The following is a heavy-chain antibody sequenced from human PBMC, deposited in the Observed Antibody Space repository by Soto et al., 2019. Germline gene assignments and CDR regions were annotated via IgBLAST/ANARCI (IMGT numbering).Heavy chain of an antibody. Sequence: QVQLQESGPGLVKPSETLSLTCTVSGGSISIYYWSWIRQPPGKGLERIAYIYYSGSTNYHPSLKRRVTISVDTFKNQFSLKLSCVTAADTAVYYCARSYRRYCSGGSCSSYYYYYMDVWGKGTTVTVYS. CDR1: GGSISIYY. D-gene: IGHD2-15*01. CDR3: ARSYRRYCSGGSCSSYYYYYMDV. V-gene: IGHV4-59*01. CDR2: IYYSGST. J-gene: IGHJ6*03.